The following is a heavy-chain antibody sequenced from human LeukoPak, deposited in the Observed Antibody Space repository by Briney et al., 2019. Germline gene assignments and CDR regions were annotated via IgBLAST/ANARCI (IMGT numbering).Heavy chain of an antibody. CDR1: GFTFSSYG. CDR3: AICHWYSSGCRNDY. J-gene: IGHJ4*02. Sequence: PGGSLRLSCAASGFTFSSYGMHWVRQAPGKGLEWVAVISYDGSNKYYADSVKGRFTISRDNSKNTPYLQMNSLRAEDTAVYYCAICHWYSSGCRNDYWGQGTLVTVSS. CDR2: ISYDGSNK. D-gene: IGHD6-19*01. V-gene: IGHV3-30*03.